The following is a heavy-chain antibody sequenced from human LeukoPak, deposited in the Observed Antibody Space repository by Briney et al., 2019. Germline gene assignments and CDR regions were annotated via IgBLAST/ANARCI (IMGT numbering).Heavy chain of an antibody. Sequence: KPSETLSLTCTVSGGSISSSSYYWGWIRQPPGKGLEWIGSIYYSGSTYYNPSLKSRVTISVDTSKNQFSLKLSSVTAADTAVYYCARHGLETYYYDSSGLWYFDLWGRGTLVTVSS. J-gene: IGHJ2*01. CDR2: IYYSGST. V-gene: IGHV4-39*01. CDR3: ARHGLETYYYDSSGLWYFDL. D-gene: IGHD3-22*01. CDR1: GGSISSSSYY.